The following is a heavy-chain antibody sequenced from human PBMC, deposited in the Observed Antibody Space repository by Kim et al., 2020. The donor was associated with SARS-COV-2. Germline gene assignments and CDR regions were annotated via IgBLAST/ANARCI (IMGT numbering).Heavy chain of an antibody. V-gene: IGHV1-8*01. CDR2: MNPNSGNT. D-gene: IGHD3-3*01. CDR1: GYTFTSYD. Sequence: ASVNVSCKASGYTFTSYDINWVRQATGQGLEWMGWMNPNSGNTGYAQKFQGRVTMTRNTSISTAYMELSSLRSEDTAVYYCARGLRITIFGVVIIGGRNWFDPWGQGTLVTVSS. CDR3: ARGLRITIFGVVIIGGRNWFDP. J-gene: IGHJ5*02.